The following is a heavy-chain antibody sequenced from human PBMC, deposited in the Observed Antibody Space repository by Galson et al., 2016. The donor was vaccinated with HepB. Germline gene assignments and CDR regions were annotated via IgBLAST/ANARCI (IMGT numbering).Heavy chain of an antibody. CDR3: AKDVGTGGYAPGYYYGVDG. V-gene: IGHV3-9*01. J-gene: IGHJ6*02. D-gene: IGHD5-18*01. CDR2: ISWNSGSV. Sequence: SLRLSCAASGFTFDDYGMHWVRQAPGKGPEWVSGISWNSGSVGYADSVKGRFTISRDNAKNSLFLQMNSLRTEDTAFYYCAKDVGTGGYAPGYYYGVDGWGQGTTVTVSS. CDR1: GFTFDDYG.